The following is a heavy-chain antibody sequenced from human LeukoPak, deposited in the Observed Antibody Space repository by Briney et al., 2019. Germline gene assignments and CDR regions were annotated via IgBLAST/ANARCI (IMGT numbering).Heavy chain of an antibody. CDR3: ARVVWGYFDY. CDR2: IKQDGSEK. CDR1: GFTFSSYS. Sequence: GGSLRLSCAASGFTFSSYSMNWVRQAPGKGLEWVANIKQDGSEKYYVDSVKGRFTISRDNAKNSLYLQMNSLRAEDTAVYYCARVVWGYFDYWGQGTLVTVSS. J-gene: IGHJ4*02. D-gene: IGHD3-16*01. V-gene: IGHV3-7*01.